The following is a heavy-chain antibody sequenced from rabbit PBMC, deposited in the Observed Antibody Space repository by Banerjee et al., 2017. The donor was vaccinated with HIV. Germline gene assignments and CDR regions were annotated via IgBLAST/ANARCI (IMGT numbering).Heavy chain of an antibody. J-gene: IGHJ4*01. D-gene: IGHD6-1*01. CDR1: GFSFSSSYY. V-gene: IGHV1S40*01. Sequence: QSLEESGGDLVKPGASLTLTCTASGFSFSSSYYMCWVRQAPGKGLEWIACIYASSSGSTAYANWAKGRFTISKTSSTTVTLQMTSLTAADTATYFCARDGGYADYGYVFNLWGQGTLVTVS. CDR3: ARDGGYADYGYVFNL. CDR2: IYASSSGST.